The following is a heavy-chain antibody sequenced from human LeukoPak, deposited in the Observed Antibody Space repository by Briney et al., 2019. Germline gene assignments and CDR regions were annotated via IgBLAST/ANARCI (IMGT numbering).Heavy chain of an antibody. V-gene: IGHV4-39*07. Sequence: PSETLSLTCTVPGGSISSSSYYWGWIRQPPGKGLEWIGSIYYSGSTYYNPSLKSRVTISVDTSKNQFSLKLSSVTAADTAVYYCARWYGDYDGLVDYWGQGTLVTVSS. J-gene: IGHJ4*02. CDR1: GGSISSSSYY. D-gene: IGHD4-17*01. CDR3: ARWYGDYDGLVDY. CDR2: IYYSGST.